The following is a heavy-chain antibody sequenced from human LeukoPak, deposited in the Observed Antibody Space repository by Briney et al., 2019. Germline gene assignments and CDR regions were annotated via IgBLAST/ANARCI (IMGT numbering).Heavy chain of an antibody. Sequence: SETLSLTCTVSGGSISSYYWSWIRQPPGKGLEWIGYIHYSGITNYNPSLRGRVTISVDTSKNQFSLKLSSVTAADTAVYYCARQRADYVWGSYRYMSYYGMDVWGQGTTVTVSS. V-gene: IGHV4-59*08. J-gene: IGHJ6*02. D-gene: IGHD3-16*02. CDR3: ARQRADYVWGSYRYMSYYGMDV. CDR2: IHYSGIT. CDR1: GGSISSYY.